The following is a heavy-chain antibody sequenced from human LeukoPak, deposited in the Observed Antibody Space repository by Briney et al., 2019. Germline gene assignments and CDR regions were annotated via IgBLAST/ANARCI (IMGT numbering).Heavy chain of an antibody. V-gene: IGHV1-8*01. D-gene: IGHD1-26*01. J-gene: IGHJ5*02. CDR3: ARVAIVGASWFDP. CDR1: GYTFTSYD. CDR2: MNPNSGNT. Sequence: ASVKVSCKASGYTFTSYDIIWVRQATGQGLEWMGWMNPNSGNTGYAQKFQGRVTMTRNTSISTAYMELSSLRSEDTAVYYCARVAIVGASWFDPWGQGTLVTVSS.